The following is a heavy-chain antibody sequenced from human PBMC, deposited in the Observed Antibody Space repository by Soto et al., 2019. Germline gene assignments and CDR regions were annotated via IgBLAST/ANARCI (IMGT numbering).Heavy chain of an antibody. CDR1: GGTFSSYA. J-gene: IGHJ4*02. CDR2: IIPIFGTA. CDR3: ASLGDGSGSSFDY. D-gene: IGHD3-10*01. V-gene: IGHV1-69*06. Sequence: SVKVSCKASGGTFSSYAISWVRQAPGQGLEWMGGIIPIFGTANYAQKFQGRVTITADKSTSTAYMELSSLRSEDTAVYYCASLGDGSGSSFDYWGQGTLVTVSS.